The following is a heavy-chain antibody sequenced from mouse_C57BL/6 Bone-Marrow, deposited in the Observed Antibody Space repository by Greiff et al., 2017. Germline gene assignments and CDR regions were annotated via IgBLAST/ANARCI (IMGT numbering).Heavy chain of an antibody. J-gene: IGHJ4*01. CDR2: IYPGDGDT. V-gene: IGHV1-80*01. CDR1: GYAFSSYW. Sequence: QVQLQQSGAELVKPGASVQISCKASGYAFSSYWMNWVKQRPGKGLEWIGQIYPGDGDTNYNGTFKGKATLTADKSSSTAYMQLRSLDSEDSAVYFCARGGLRRGYAMDYWGQGTSVTVSS. D-gene: IGHD2-4*01. CDR3: ARGGLRRGYAMDY.